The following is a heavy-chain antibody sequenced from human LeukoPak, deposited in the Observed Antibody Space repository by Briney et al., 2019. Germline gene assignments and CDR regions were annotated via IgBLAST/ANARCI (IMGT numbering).Heavy chain of an antibody. D-gene: IGHD3-9*01. CDR3: KQKTAYEILTGRRFDY. Sequence: PGGSLRLSFAASGFTSSRYEMHWVRHAPRQGLEGVSNISYSSHTMYDADSVKGRFSISRDNAMNSLDLQMTSLRAADMAVFFFKQKTAYEILTGRRFDYWGQGTLVTVSS. CDR2: ISYSSHTM. V-gene: IGHV3-48*03. J-gene: IGHJ4*02. CDR1: GFTSSRYE.